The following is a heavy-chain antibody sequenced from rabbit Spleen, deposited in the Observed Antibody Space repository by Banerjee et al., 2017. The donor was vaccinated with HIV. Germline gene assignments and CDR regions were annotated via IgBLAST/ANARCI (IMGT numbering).Heavy chain of an antibody. Sequence: QSLEESGGDLVKPGASLTLTCTASGVSFSNKAVMCWVRQAPGKGLEWIACINAVTGKAVYASWAKGRFTFSKTSSTTVTLQMTSLTAADTATYFCARDTGSSFSSYGMDLWGPGTLVTVS. CDR1: GVSFSNKAV. V-gene: IGHV1S40*01. J-gene: IGHJ6*01. CDR2: INAVTGKA. D-gene: IGHD8-1*01. CDR3: ARDTGSSFSSYGMDL.